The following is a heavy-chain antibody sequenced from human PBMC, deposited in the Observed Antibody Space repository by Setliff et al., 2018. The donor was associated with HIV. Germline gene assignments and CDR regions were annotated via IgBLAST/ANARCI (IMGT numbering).Heavy chain of an antibody. Sequence: GASVKVSCKASGYTFTSYGISWVRQAPGQGLEWMGWINAYNGNANYVQDLQGRVTMTTDRSTSTAYMELRSLRSDDTAVYYCARNPCSGGSCPDAFDIWGQGTMVTVSS. CDR3: ARNPCSGGSCPDAFDI. J-gene: IGHJ3*02. CDR1: GYTFTSYG. D-gene: IGHD2-15*01. V-gene: IGHV1-18*01. CDR2: INAYNGNA.